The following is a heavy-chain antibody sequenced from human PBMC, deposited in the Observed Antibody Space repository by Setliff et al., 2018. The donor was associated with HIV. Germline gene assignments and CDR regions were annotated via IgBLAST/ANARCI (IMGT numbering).Heavy chain of an antibody. J-gene: IGHJ6*02. D-gene: IGHD3-22*01. CDR3: AREIGDYYDSSGYYPPTDYYYGMDV. V-gene: IGHV1-2*02. Sequence: GASVKVSCKASGYSFSGYYMHWVRQAPGQGLEWMGWINPNNGGTSYAQKFQGRVTMTRDTSISTVYMGLGRLRSDDTAVYYCAREIGDYYDSSGYYPPTDYYYGMDVWGQGTTVTVSS. CDR2: INPNNGGT. CDR1: GYSFSGYY.